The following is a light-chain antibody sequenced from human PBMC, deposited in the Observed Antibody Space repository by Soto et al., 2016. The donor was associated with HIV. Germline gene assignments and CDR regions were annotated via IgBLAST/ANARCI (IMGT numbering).Light chain of an antibody. CDR3: QAWDSSTVV. CDR2: QDN. Sequence: SYELTQPPSVSVSPGQTASITCSGDKLGDKYVCWYQQKPGQSPVLVIYQDNKRPSGIPERFSGSNSGNTATLTIGGTQTMDEADYYCQAWDSSTVVFGGGTKLTVL. CDR1: KLGDKY. J-gene: IGLJ2*01. V-gene: IGLV3-1*01.